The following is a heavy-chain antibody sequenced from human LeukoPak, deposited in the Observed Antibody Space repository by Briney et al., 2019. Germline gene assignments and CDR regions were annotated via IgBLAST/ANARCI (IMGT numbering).Heavy chain of an antibody. CDR1: GFTFSSYA. V-gene: IGHV3-23*01. D-gene: IGHD2-2*01. J-gene: IGHJ6*03. CDR2: ISGSGGST. CDR3: AKEDDQRSLYYYYYYMDV. Sequence: GXXLRLSCAASGFTFSSYAMSWVRQAPGKGLEWVSAISGSGGSTYYADSVKGRFTISRDNSKNTLYLQMNSLRAEDTAVYYCAKEDDQRSLYYYYYYMDVWGKGTTVTVSS.